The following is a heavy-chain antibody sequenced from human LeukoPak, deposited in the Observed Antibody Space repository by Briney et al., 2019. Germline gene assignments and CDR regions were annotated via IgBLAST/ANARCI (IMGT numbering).Heavy chain of an antibody. V-gene: IGHV4-34*01. Sequence: PSETLSLTCAVYGGSFSGYYWSWIRQPPGKGLEWIGEINHSGSTNYNPSLKSRVTISVDTSKNQFSLKLSSVTAADTAVYYCARGSTMIVGGDAFDIWGRGTMVTVSS. J-gene: IGHJ3*02. D-gene: IGHD3-22*01. CDR3: ARGSTMIVGGDAFDI. CDR2: INHSGST. CDR1: GGSFSGYY.